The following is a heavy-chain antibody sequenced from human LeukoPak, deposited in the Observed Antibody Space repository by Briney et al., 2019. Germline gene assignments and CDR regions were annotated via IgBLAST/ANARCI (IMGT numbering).Heavy chain of an antibody. V-gene: IGHV3-30*18. J-gene: IGHJ4*02. Sequence: GMSLRLSCAASGFTFFTYSMHWVRQAPGKGLEWLAVSSFDENNKYYADSVRGRFTISRDNSKNTVYLQMNSLRADDTAVYYCAKDTPRPPTYWGQGTLVTVSS. CDR1: GFTFFTYS. CDR3: AKDTPRPPTY. CDR2: SSFDENNK.